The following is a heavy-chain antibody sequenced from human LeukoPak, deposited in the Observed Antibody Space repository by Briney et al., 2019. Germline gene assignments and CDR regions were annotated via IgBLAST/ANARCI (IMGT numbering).Heavy chain of an antibody. CDR3: ARDSQYYDSSGLRTVDYFDY. J-gene: IGHJ4*02. CDR2: IYTSGST. V-gene: IGHV4-4*07. D-gene: IGHD3-22*01. CDR1: GGSISSYY. Sequence: SETLSLTCTVSGGSISSYYWSWIRQPAGKGLEWIGRIYTSGSTNYNPSLKSRVTMSVDTSKNQFSLKLSSVTAADTAVYYCARDSQYYDSSGLRTVDYFDYWGQGTLVTVSS.